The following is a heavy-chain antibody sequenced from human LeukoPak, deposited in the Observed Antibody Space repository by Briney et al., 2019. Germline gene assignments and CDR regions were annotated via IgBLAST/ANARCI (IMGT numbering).Heavy chain of an antibody. J-gene: IGHJ4*02. CDR1: GFSFSNYG. CDR3: ARAQWLATYYFDY. Sequence: GGSLRLSCAASGFSFSNYGMHWVRQAPGRGLEWVAVIWSDGSKDSYADSVKGQFAISRDNSKNTLYLQMDSLRAEDTAVYYCARAQWLATYYFDYWGQGTLVTVSS. D-gene: IGHD6-19*01. V-gene: IGHV3-33*01. CDR2: IWSDGSKD.